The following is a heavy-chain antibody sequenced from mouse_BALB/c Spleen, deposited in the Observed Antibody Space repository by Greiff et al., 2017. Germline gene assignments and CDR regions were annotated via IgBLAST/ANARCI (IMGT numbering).Heavy chain of an antibody. CDR1: GFSLTSYG. D-gene: IGHD2-4*01. CDR3: ARIYYDYDWYAMDY. Sequence: QVQLQQSGPGLVQPSQSLSITCTVSGFSLTSYGVHWVRQSPGKGLEWLGVIWSGGSTDYNAAFISRLSISKDNSKSQVFFKMNSLQANDTAIYYCARIYYDYDWYAMDYWGQGTSVTVSS. CDR2: IWSGGST. V-gene: IGHV2-2*02. J-gene: IGHJ4*01.